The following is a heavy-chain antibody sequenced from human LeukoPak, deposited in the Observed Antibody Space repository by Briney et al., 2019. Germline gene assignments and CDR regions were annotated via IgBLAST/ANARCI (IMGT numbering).Heavy chain of an antibody. CDR1: GLTFSSSW. Sequence: GGSLRLSCAVSGLTFSSSWMDWVRQAPGKGLEWVASINPDGNKKYSTDSVKGRFTISRDNAENSLYLQMNSLSVEDTAFYYCARDLAYSRLDYWGQGMLVTVSS. CDR2: INPDGNKK. V-gene: IGHV3-7*01. J-gene: IGHJ4*02. D-gene: IGHD5-18*01. CDR3: ARDLAYSRLDY.